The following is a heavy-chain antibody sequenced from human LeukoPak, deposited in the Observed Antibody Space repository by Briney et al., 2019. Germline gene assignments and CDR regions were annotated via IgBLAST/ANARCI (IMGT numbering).Heavy chain of an antibody. Sequence: ASVKVSCKASGYTFTRYYMHWVRQAPGQGLEWMGIISPSGASTSYAQKFQGRVTMTRDTSTSTVYMEPRRLRSEDTVVYYCTRGGYGGPRVAFDYWGQGTLVTVSS. V-gene: IGHV1-46*01. CDR2: ISPSGAST. CDR1: GYTFTRYY. J-gene: IGHJ4*02. D-gene: IGHD1-1*01. CDR3: TRGGYGGPRVAFDY.